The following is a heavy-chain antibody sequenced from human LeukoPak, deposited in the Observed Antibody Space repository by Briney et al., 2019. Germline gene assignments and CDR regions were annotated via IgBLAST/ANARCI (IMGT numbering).Heavy chain of an antibody. J-gene: IGHJ4*02. D-gene: IGHD2-2*02. Sequence: GGPLRLSCAASGFTFSSYAMSWVRQAPGKGLEWVSAISGSGGSTYYADSVKGRFTISRDNSKNTLYLQMNSLRAEDTAVYYCAKNGEYQLLYPYYFDYWGQGTLVTVSS. CDR3: AKNGEYQLLYPYYFDY. CDR1: GFTFSSYA. CDR2: ISGSGGST. V-gene: IGHV3-23*01.